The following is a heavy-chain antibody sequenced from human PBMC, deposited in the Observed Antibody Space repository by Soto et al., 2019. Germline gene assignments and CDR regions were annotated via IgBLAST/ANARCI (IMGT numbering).Heavy chain of an antibody. V-gene: IGHV3-30-3*01. D-gene: IGHD2-15*01. J-gene: IGHJ4*02. CDR3: ARDPSGMGYCSGGSCEGIDY. CDR1: GFTFSSYA. Sequence: QVQLVESGGGVVQPGRSLRLSCAASGFTFSSYAMHWVRQAPGKGLEWVAVISYDGSNKYYADSVKGRFTISRDNSKNTLYLQMNSLRAEDTAVYYCARDPSGMGYCSGGSCEGIDYWGQGTLVTVSS. CDR2: ISYDGSNK.